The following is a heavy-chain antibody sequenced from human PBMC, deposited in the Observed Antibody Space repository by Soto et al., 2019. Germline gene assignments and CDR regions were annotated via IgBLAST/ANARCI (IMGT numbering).Heavy chain of an antibody. J-gene: IGHJ6*02. CDR2: IHYTGSI. Sequence: QVQLQQSGPGLVEPSQTLSLTCAVSGGSISSEYFHWTWIRQSPGKGLEWIGYIHYTGSIMSNPALKSRLSMAVDTTQNQCSLQLTAVTAADTAVYFCDREGDGGDRDCYGLDVWGQGTTVTVSS. CDR1: GGSISSEYFH. CDR3: DREGDGGDRDCYGLDV. D-gene: IGHD2-21*02. V-gene: IGHV4-30-4*08.